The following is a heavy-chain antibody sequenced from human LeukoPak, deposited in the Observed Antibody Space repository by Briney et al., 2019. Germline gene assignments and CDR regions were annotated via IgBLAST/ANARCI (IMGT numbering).Heavy chain of an antibody. D-gene: IGHD6-13*01. Sequence: GGSLRLSCAASGFNVSNNYMRWVRQAPGKGLEWVSLIYSGGNTHYANSVKGRFTISRDNSKNTLYLQMNNLRAEDTAVYYCARDGAAAVPRWGQGTLATVSS. CDR1: GFNVSNNY. V-gene: IGHV3-53*01. CDR2: IYSGGNT. CDR3: ARDGAAAVPR. J-gene: IGHJ4*02.